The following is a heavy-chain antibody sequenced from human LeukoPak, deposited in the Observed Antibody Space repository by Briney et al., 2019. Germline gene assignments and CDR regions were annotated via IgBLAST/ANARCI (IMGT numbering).Heavy chain of an antibody. Sequence: GGSLRLSCAASGFTFGDYPIHWVRQAPGKGLEWVSGISWNSAFIGYADSVKGRFTISRDNAKNSLYLQMNSLRAEDTAVYYCARDRSISLVRGATAPPYFDRWGQGTLVTVSP. CDR1: GFTFGDYP. J-gene: IGHJ4*02. V-gene: IGHV3-9*01. CDR3: ARDRSISLVRGATAPPYFDR. CDR2: ISWNSAFI. D-gene: IGHD3-10*01.